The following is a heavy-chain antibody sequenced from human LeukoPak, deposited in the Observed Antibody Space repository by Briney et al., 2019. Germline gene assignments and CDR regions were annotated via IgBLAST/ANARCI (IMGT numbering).Heavy chain of an antibody. V-gene: IGHV3-48*03. CDR2: ISSSGSTI. Sequence: GGSLRLSCAASGFTFSSYEMNWVRQAPGKGLEWVSYISSSGSTIYYADSVKGRFTISRDNAKNSLYLQMNSLRAEDTAVYYWSRKRNYYDKSGFFPYFDFWGPGTLVTGPS. CDR1: GFTFSSYE. CDR3: SRKRNYYDKSGFFPYFDF. J-gene: IGHJ4*02. D-gene: IGHD3-22*01.